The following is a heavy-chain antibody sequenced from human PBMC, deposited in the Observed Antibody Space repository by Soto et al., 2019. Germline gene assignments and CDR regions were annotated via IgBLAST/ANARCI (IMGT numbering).Heavy chain of an antibody. J-gene: IGHJ3*02. CDR3: ARDDDGYRGYDYAFDI. CDR1: GFTFSSYS. D-gene: IGHD5-12*01. V-gene: IGHV3-21*01. CDR2: ISSSSSYI. Sequence: GGSLRLSCAASGFTFSSYSMNWVRQAPGKGLEWVSSISSSSSYIYYADSVKGRFTISRDNAKNSLYLQMNSLRAEDTAVYYCARDDDGYRGYDYAFDIWGQGTMVTVSS.